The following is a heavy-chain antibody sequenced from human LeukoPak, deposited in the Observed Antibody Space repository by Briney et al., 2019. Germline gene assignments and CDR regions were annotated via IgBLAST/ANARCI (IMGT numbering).Heavy chain of an antibody. Sequence: GASVKVSCKASGYTLTSYGISWVRQAPGQGLEWMGWISAYNGNTNYAQKLQGRVTMTTDTSTSTAYMELRSLRSDDTAVYYCARGTPLVRPPSGYFDYWGQGTLVTVSS. D-gene: IGHD6-13*01. CDR3: ARGTPLVRPPSGYFDY. CDR1: GYTLTSYG. J-gene: IGHJ4*02. CDR2: ISAYNGNT. V-gene: IGHV1-18*04.